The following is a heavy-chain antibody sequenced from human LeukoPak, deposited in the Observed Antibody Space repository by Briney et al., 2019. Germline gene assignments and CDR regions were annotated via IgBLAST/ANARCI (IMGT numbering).Heavy chain of an antibody. CDR3: ARDFTNIRGGGYFDN. V-gene: IGHV3-33*01. CDR2: IWFDGGKI. D-gene: IGHD2-15*01. J-gene: IGHJ4*02. Sequence: GGSLRLSGAASGFPFSSYGMHWLRQAPGKGLEWVAVIWFDGGKIYYADSVKGRFTISRDNSKNTLYLQMNSLRAEDTAVYHCARDFTNIRGGGYFDNWGQGTLVTVSS. CDR1: GFPFSSYG.